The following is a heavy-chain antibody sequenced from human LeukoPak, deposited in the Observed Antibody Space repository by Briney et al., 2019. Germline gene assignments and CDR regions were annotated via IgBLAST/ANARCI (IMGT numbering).Heavy chain of an antibody. D-gene: IGHD3-10*01. CDR3: AKDRKLLWFGEFDY. CDR1: GFTFSSYG. CDR2: IRYDGSNK. J-gene: IGHJ4*02. V-gene: IGHV3-30*02. Sequence: GGSLRLSCAASGFTFSSYGMHWVRQAPGKGLEWVAFIRYDGSNKYYADSVKGRFTISRDNSKNTLYLQMNSLRAEDTAVYYCAKDRKLLWFGEFDYWSQGTLVTVSS.